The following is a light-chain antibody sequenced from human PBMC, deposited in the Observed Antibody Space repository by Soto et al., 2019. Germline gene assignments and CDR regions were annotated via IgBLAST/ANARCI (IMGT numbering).Light chain of an antibody. CDR1: SSDVGAYNF. CDR3: CSYAGNSAFV. V-gene: IGLV2-14*01. J-gene: IGLJ2*01. Sequence: QSALTQPASVSGSPGQSITISCTGTSSDVGAYNFVSWYQHHPGRAPKLIIYEVTIRPSGVSNRFSGSESGNTASLTISGLQAEDEADYYCCSYAGNSAFVFGGGTKVTVL. CDR2: EVT.